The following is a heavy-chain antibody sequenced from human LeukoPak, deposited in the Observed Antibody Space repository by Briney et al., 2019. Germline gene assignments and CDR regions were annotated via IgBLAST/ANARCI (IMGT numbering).Heavy chain of an antibody. D-gene: IGHD3-10*01. CDR2: INTNTGNP. J-gene: IGHJ4*02. CDR3: ARDLLHDYYGSGTRDY. Sequence: ASVKVSCKASGYTFTSYAMNWVRQAPGQGLEWMGWINTNTGNPTYAQGFTGRFVFSLDTSVSTAYLQISGLKAEDTAVYYCARDLLHDYYGSGTRDYWGQGTLVTVSS. V-gene: IGHV7-4-1*02. CDR1: GYTFTSYA.